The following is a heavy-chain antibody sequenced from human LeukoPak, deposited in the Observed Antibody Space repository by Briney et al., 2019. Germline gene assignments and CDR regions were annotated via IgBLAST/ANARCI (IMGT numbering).Heavy chain of an antibody. V-gene: IGHV4-4*02. Sequence: PSETLSLTCGVSGGSISSNNWWSWVRQPPGQGLEWIGEIYHSGSANYNPSLKSRVTRSVDKSKNQLSLKLISVTAADTAVYYCARDVGTALVTGDYWGQGTLVTVSS. CDR3: ARDVGTALVTGDY. CDR2: IYHSGSA. CDR1: GGSISSNNW. J-gene: IGHJ4*02. D-gene: IGHD5-18*01.